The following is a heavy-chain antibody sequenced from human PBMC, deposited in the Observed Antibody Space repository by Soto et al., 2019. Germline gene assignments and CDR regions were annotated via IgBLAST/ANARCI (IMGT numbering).Heavy chain of an antibody. CDR3: ASRNCSSTSCYGRRGNWFDP. J-gene: IGHJ5*02. CDR1: GGSFSGYY. Sequence: ETLSLTCAVYGGSFSGYYWSWIRQPPGKGLEWIGEINHSGSTNYNPSLKSRVTISVDTSKNQFSLKLSSVTAADTAVYYCASRNCSSTSCYGRRGNWFDPWGQGTLVTVSS. CDR2: INHSGST. V-gene: IGHV4-34*01. D-gene: IGHD2-2*01.